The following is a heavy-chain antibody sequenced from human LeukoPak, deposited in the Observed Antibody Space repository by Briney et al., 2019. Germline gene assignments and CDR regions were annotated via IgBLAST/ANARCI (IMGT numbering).Heavy chain of an antibody. J-gene: IGHJ4*02. Sequence: GGSLRLSCAASGFTVSPYGMHWVRQAPGKGLEWVTFIRFDGSNEYYTDSVKGRFTIARDNFKNTLYLQMNSLRAENRAVYYCAGDFDYWGQGTLVTVSS. CDR1: GFTVSPYG. CDR3: AGDFDY. V-gene: IGHV3-30*02. CDR2: IRFDGSNE.